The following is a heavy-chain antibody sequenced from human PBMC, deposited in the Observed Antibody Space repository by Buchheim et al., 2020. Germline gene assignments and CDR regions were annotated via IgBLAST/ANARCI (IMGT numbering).Heavy chain of an antibody. CDR2: ISSGSTYI. CDR3: ARDRYDILTGPDGFDY. CDR1: GFTFSNYS. J-gene: IGHJ4*02. D-gene: IGHD3-9*01. Sequence: EVQLVESGGGLVKPGGSLRLSCAASGFTFSNYSMNWVRQAPGKGLEWVSSISSGSTYIYYADSVKGRFTISRDNAKNSLYLQMNSLRAEDTAVYYCARDRYDILTGPDGFDYWGQGTL. V-gene: IGHV3-21*01.